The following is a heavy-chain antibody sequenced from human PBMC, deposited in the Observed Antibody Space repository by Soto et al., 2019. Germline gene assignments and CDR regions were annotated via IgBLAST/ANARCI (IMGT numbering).Heavy chain of an antibody. V-gene: IGHV3-7*04. Sequence: EVQLVESGGGLVQPGGSLRLSCEASGLTFSSYCMSWVRQAPGKGLEWVAIIKEDGTEIYYVDSVKGRFTISRDNAKNSLYLQMNSLRAEDGAVYYCARDGDGHNRGAFDICDQGTMGTVAS. CDR3: ARDGDGHNRGAFDI. D-gene: IGHD3-10*01. CDR2: IKEDGTEI. CDR1: GLTFSSYC. J-gene: IGHJ3*02.